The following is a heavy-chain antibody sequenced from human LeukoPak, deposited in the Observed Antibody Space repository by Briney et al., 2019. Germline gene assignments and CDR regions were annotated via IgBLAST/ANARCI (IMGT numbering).Heavy chain of an antibody. J-gene: IGHJ3*02. D-gene: IGHD2-15*01. Sequence: GGSLRLSCAASGFTFSSYGMHWVRQAPGKGLEWVAFISYDGSNKYYADSVKGRFTISRDNSKNTLFLQMNSLRAEDTAVYYCAKEGMEYCSGGSCYDDEDAFDIWGQGTMATVSS. V-gene: IGHV3-30*18. CDR3: AKEGMEYCSGGSCYDDEDAFDI. CDR2: ISYDGSNK. CDR1: GFTFSSYG.